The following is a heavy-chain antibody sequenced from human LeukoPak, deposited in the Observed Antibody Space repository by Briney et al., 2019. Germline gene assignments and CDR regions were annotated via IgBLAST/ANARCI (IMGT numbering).Heavy chain of an antibody. CDR3: ARGLMTTGYNWFDP. CDR2: IYYSGST. Sequence: SETLSLTCSVSGGSIGRGSYYWGWIRQSPGKGLEWIGSIYYSGSTNYNPSLKSRVTISVDTSKNQFSLKLSSVTAADTAVYYCARGLMTTGYNWFDPWGQGTLVTVSS. V-gene: IGHV4-39*07. D-gene: IGHD4-17*01. J-gene: IGHJ5*02. CDR1: GGSIGRGSYY.